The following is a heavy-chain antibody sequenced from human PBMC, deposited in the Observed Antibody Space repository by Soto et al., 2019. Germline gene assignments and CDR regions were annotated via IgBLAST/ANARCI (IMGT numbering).Heavy chain of an antibody. Sequence: QLQLQESDPGLVKPSETLSLTCTVSGGSISSSGYYWGWIRQPPGKGLEWIGSIYYSGDTYFYPSLRSRVTISVDTSKNQFSLKLSSVTAADTAMYYCVRGGRYYMQETYYFDYWGQGTLVTVSS. D-gene: IGHD3-10*01. CDR1: GGSISSSGYY. J-gene: IGHJ4*02. CDR3: VRGGRYYMQETYYFDY. V-gene: IGHV4-39*01. CDR2: IYYSGDT.